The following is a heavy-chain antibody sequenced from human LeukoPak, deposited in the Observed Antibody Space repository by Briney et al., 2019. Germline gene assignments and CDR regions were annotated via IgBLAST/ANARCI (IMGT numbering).Heavy chain of an antibody. CDR2: ISSSSSYI. CDR3: ARDPPLPVTTDYFDY. D-gene: IGHD4-17*01. J-gene: IGHJ4*02. V-gene: IGHV3-21*01. CDR1: GFTFSSYS. Sequence: PGGSLRLSCAASGFTFSSYSMNWVRQAPGKGLEWVSSISSSSSYIYYADSVKGRFPISRDNAKNSLYLQMNSLRAEDTAVYYCARDPPLPVTTDYFDYWGQGTLVTVSS.